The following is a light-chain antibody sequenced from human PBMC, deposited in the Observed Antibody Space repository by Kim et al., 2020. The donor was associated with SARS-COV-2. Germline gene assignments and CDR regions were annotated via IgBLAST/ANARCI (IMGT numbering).Light chain of an antibody. CDR1: SLRSYY. CDR3: NSRDSNDNVV. CDR2: GKN. J-gene: IGLJ2*01. Sequence: SSELTQDSAVSVALGQTVRITCQGDSLRSYYATWYQQKPGQAPILVIYGKNNRPSGIPDRFSGSSSGYTASLTITGTHSGDEADYYCNSRDSNDNVVFGG. V-gene: IGLV3-19*01.